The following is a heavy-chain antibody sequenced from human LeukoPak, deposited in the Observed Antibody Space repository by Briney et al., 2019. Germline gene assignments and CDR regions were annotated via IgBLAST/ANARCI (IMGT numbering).Heavy chain of an antibody. D-gene: IGHD6-13*01. V-gene: IGHV3-49*04. Sequence: GGCLRLSCTASGFTFGDYAMSWVRQAPGKGLEWVGFIRSKAYGGTTEYAASVKGRFTISRDDSKSIAYLQMNSLKTEDTAVYYCTRDSIAAAGFYYYYGMDVWGQGTTVTVSS. CDR3: TRDSIAAAGFYYYYGMDV. CDR2: IRSKAYGGTT. J-gene: IGHJ6*02. CDR1: GFTFGDYA.